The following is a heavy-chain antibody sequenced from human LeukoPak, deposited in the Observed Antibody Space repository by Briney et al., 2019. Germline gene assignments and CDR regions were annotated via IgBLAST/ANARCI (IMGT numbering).Heavy chain of an antibody. CDR3: ARDGLNSSNIAAASLFDY. CDR1: GGSISGYS. CDR2: IYYSGST. Sequence: PSETLSLTCTVSGGSISGYSWSWVRQPPGKGLEWIGYIYYSGSTYYNPSLQSRVTISVDTSKNQFSLKLSSVTAADTAVYYCARDGLNSSNIAAASLFDYWGQGTLVTVSS. V-gene: IGHV4-59*12. J-gene: IGHJ4*02. D-gene: IGHD6-13*01.